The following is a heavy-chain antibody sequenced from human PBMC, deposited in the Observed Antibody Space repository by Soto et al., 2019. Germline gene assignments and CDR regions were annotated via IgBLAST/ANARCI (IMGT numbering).Heavy chain of an antibody. D-gene: IGHD6-19*01. J-gene: IGHJ3*02. CDR2: MSFDGSNK. CDR3: AKDMQWLVLGDAFDI. V-gene: IGHV3-30*18. CDR1: GFTFSSYG. Sequence: GGSLRLSCAASGFTFSSYGMHWVRQAPGKGLEWVAVMSFDGSNKYYADSVKGRFTISRDNSKNTLYLQMNSLRAEDTAVYYCAKDMQWLVLGDAFDIWGQGTMGTVSS.